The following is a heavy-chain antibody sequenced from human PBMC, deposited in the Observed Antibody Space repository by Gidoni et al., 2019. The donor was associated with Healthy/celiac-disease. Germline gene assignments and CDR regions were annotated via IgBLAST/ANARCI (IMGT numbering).Heavy chain of an antibody. CDR2: ISAYNGNT. CDR3: ARNLEMATIGGGTNFDY. J-gene: IGHJ4*02. Sequence: VQLVQSGAGVKKPGASLKVPCTASGYPFTRSGIRWVRQAPGQGLEWRGWISAYNGNTNYAQKLQGRVTMTTDTSTSTAYMELRSLRSDDTAVYYCARNLEMATIGGGTNFDYWGQGTLVTVSS. D-gene: IGHD5-12*01. V-gene: IGHV1-18*01. CDR1: GYPFTRSG.